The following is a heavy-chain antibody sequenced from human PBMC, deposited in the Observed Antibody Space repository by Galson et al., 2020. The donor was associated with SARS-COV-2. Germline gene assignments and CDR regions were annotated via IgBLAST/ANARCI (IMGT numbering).Heavy chain of an antibody. V-gene: IGHV3-74*01. CDR3: ARVLQGTYYYGSGFS. CDR2: INSDGSST. D-gene: IGHD3-10*01. CDR1: GFTFSSYW. Sequence: GGSLRLSCAASGFTFSSYWMHWVRQAPGKGLVWVSRINSDGSSTSYADSVKGRFTISRDNAKNTLYLQMNSLRAEDTAVYYCARVLQGTYYYGSGFSWGQGTLVTVSS. J-gene: IGHJ4*02.